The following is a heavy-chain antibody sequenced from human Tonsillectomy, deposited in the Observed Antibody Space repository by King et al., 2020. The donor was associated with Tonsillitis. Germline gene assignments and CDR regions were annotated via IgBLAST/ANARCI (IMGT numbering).Heavy chain of an antibody. CDR2: ISSNSRYT. V-gene: IGHV3-11*06. CDR1: GFTFSDDY. CDR3: ARELDEYAFDY. D-gene: IGHD2-2*01. J-gene: IGHJ4*02. Sequence: VQLVESGGGLVKPGGSLRLSCAASGFTFSDDYMSWIRQAPGKGLEWISYISSNSRYTNYADSVKGRFTVSRDNTKNSLYLQMNSLRAEDTAVYYCARELDEYAFDYWGQGTLVTVSS.